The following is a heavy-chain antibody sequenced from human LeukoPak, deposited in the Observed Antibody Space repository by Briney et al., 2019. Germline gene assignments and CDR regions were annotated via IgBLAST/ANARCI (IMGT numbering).Heavy chain of an antibody. CDR2: IIPIFGTA. J-gene: IGHJ4*02. CDR3: ARELGIVGATTTYYFDY. D-gene: IGHD1-26*01. CDR1: GGTFSSYA. Sequence: SVKVSCKASGGTFSSYAISWVRQAPGQGLEWMGGIIPIFGTANYAQKFQGRVTITTDESTSTAYMELSSLRSEDTAVYYCARELGIVGATTTYYFDYWGQGTLVTVSS. V-gene: IGHV1-69*05.